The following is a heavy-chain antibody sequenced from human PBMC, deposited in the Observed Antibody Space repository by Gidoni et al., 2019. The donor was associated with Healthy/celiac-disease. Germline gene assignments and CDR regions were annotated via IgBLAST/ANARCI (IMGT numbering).Heavy chain of an antibody. CDR3: AGTGHGNYDFWSGPHPDPAFYYYYMDV. V-gene: IGHV1-69*01. CDR2: IIPIFGTA. J-gene: IGHJ6*03. CDR1: GGTFSSYA. Sequence: QVQLVQSGAEVKKPGSSVQVSCKASGGTFSSYAISWVRQAPGQGLEWMGGIIPIFGTANYAQKFQGRVTITADESTSTAYMELSSLRSEDTAVYYCAGTGHGNYDFWSGPHPDPAFYYYYMDVWGKGTTVTVSS. D-gene: IGHD3-3*01.